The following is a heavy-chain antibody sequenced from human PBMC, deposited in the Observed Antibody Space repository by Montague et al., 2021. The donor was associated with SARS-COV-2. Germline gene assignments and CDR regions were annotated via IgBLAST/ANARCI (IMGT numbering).Heavy chain of an antibody. D-gene: IGHD1-26*01. V-gene: IGHV4-59*08. Sequence: SETLSLTCTVSGGSISNYYWSWIRQPPGKGLEWIGYIYYSGSTNYNPSLKSRVTISVDTSKNHFSLRLSSVTAADTAVYYCARRGGKSGSYGYWGQGTLVTVSS. CDR1: GGSISNYY. J-gene: IGHJ4*02. CDR2: IYYSGST. CDR3: ARRGGKSGSYGY.